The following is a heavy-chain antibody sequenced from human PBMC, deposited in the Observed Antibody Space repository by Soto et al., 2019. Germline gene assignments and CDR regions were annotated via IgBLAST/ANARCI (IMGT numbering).Heavy chain of an antibody. CDR3: AKDKVQPGYYYYYGMDV. Sequence: GGSLRLSCAASGFTFSSYGMHWVRQAPGKGLEWVAVIWYDGSNKYYADSVKGRFTISRDNSKNTLYLQMNSLRAEDTAVYYCAKDKVQPGYYYYYGMDVWGQGTTVTVSS. CDR2: IWYDGSNK. CDR1: GFTFSSYG. V-gene: IGHV3-30*02. D-gene: IGHD2-2*01. J-gene: IGHJ6*02.